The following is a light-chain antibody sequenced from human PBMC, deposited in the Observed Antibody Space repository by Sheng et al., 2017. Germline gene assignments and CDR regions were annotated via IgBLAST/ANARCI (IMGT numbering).Light chain of an antibody. CDR1: SSDVGNYNY. J-gene: IGLJ1*01. CDR2: DVS. Sequence: QSALTQPASVSGSPGQAITISCTGTSSDVGNYNYVSWYQQHPGKVPKLMIYDVSKRPSEISNRFSGSKSGNTASLTISGLQNEDEADYYCSSYSSSNSPWVFGLGPRSPS. V-gene: IGLV2-14*03. CDR3: SSYSSSNSPWV.